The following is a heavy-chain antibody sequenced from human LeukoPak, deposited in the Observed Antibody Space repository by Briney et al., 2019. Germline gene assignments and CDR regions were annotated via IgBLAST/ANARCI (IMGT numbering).Heavy chain of an antibody. D-gene: IGHD3-3*01. CDR3: AKWCWSGSDCYPFDF. V-gene: IGHV3-23*01. J-gene: IGHJ4*02. Sequence: GGSLRLSCAGSGFTFSSHAMSWVRQAPGKGLEWVSAMSGSGGSTYYADSVKGRFTISRDNSKNTLYMHMKSLRAEDTAVYYCAKWCWSGSDCYPFDFWGQGTLVTVSS. CDR1: GFTFSSHA. CDR2: MSGSGGST.